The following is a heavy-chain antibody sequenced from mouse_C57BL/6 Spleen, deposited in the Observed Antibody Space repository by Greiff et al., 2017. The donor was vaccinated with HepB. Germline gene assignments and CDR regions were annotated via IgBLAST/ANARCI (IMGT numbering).Heavy chain of an antibody. CDR2: INPGSGGT. Sequence: QVQLQQSGAELVRPGTSVKVSCKASGYAFTNYLIEWVKQRPGQGLEWIGVINPGSGGTNYNEKFKGKATLTADKSSSTAYMQLSSLTSEDSAVYFCARGGVRDWFAYWGQGTLVTVSA. CDR1: GYAFTNYL. V-gene: IGHV1-54*01. CDR3: ARGGVRDWFAY. J-gene: IGHJ3*01. D-gene: IGHD2-5*01.